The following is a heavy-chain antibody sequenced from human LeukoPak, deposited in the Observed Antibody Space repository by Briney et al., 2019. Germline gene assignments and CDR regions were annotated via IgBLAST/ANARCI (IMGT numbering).Heavy chain of an antibody. V-gene: IGHV3-23*01. CDR1: GFTFSSYA. D-gene: IGHD1-26*01. Sequence: AGGSLRLSCAASGFTFSSYAMSWVRQAPGKGLEWVSAISGSGGSTYYADSVKGRFTISRDNSKNTLYLQMNSLRAEDTAVYYCAKVLVGATHLSDYYYGMDVWGQGTTVTVSS. J-gene: IGHJ6*02. CDR2: ISGSGGST. CDR3: AKVLVGATHLSDYYYGMDV.